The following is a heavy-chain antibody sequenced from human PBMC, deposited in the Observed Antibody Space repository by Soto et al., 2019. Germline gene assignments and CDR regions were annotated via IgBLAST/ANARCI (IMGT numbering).Heavy chain of an antibody. J-gene: IGHJ6*02. CDR3: ARDRCSSGWNYGMDV. CDR1: GFTFSSYS. Sequence: SLRLSCXGSGFTFSSYSINWVRRAPGKGLEWVSYISSSSSTIYYADSVKGRFTISRDNAKNSLYLQMNSLRAEDTAVYYCARDRCSSGWNYGMDVWGQGTTVTVSS. D-gene: IGHD6-19*01. V-gene: IGHV3-48*01. CDR2: ISSSSSTI.